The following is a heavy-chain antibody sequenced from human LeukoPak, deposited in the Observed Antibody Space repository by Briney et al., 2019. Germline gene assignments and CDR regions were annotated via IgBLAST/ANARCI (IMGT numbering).Heavy chain of an antibody. V-gene: IGHV4-39*01. CDR1: GGSISSSSYY. Sequence: PSETLSLTCTVSGGSISSSSYYWGWIRQPPGKGLEWIGSIYYSGSTYYNPSLKSRVTISVDTSKNQFSLKLSSVTAADTAVYYCARLVLGSSWYPTFDYWGQGTLVTVSS. D-gene: IGHD6-13*01. J-gene: IGHJ4*02. CDR3: ARLVLGSSWYPTFDY. CDR2: IYYSGST.